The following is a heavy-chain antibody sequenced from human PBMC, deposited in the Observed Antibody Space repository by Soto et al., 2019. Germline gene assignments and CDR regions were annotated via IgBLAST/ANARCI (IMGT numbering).Heavy chain of an antibody. Sequence: QVQLQESGPGLVKPSGTLSRTCAVSGGSISSSNWWSWVRQPPGKGLQWIGEIYHSGSTNYIPSLTSRVTISVDKSRNQFSLKLSSVTAADTAVYYCARRWGEGRVDYWGQGTLVTVSS. CDR1: GGSISSSNW. D-gene: IGHD3-10*01. CDR3: ARRWGEGRVDY. J-gene: IGHJ4*02. CDR2: IYHSGST. V-gene: IGHV4-4*02.